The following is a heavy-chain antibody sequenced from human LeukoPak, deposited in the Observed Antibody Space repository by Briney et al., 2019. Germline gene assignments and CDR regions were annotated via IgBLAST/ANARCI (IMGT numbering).Heavy chain of an antibody. CDR2: IKQDGSEK. J-gene: IGHJ4*02. Sequence: PGGSLRLSCAASGFTFSSYWMSWVRQAPGKGLEWAANIKQDGSEKYYVDSVKGRFTISRDNAKNSLYLQMNSLRAEDTAVYYCARDSYYYDSSGKNDYWGQGTLVTVSS. CDR1: GFTFSSYW. D-gene: IGHD3-22*01. V-gene: IGHV3-7*01. CDR3: ARDSYYYDSSGKNDY.